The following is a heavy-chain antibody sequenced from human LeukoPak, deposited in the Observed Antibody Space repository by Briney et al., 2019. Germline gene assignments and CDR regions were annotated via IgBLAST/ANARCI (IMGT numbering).Heavy chain of an antibody. V-gene: IGHV3-48*03. Sequence: GGSLRLSCVASGFTFNNYEMNWVRQAPGKGLQWVSCISTGGTTKYYADSVKGRFTIPRDNAKNSLFLQMNSLRADDTAVYYCARSFDIWGQGTMVTVSS. CDR2: ISTGGTTK. CDR3: ARSFDI. CDR1: GFTFNNYE. J-gene: IGHJ3*02.